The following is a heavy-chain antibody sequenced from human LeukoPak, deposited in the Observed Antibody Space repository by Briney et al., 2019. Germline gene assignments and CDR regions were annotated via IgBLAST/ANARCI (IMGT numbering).Heavy chain of an antibody. Sequence: SETLSLTCGVYGGSFSGYYWSWIRQPPGKGLEWIGEINHSGSTNYNPSLKSRVTISVDTSKNQFSPKLSAVTAADTAVYYCARGVYDIFPGYYYGMDVWGQGTTVTVSS. V-gene: IGHV4-34*01. CDR3: ARGVYDIFPGYYYGMDV. D-gene: IGHD3-9*01. J-gene: IGHJ6*02. CDR2: INHSGST. CDR1: GGSFSGYY.